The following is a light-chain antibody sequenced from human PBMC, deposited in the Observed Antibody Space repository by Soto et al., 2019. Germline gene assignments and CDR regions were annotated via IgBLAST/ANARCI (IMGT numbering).Light chain of an antibody. Sequence: EIVLTQSPGTLSLSPGERATLSCRASQSVSNNYLAWYQQKPGQAPRLLIYGASSRATGIPDRFSGSGSGTDFILTISRLEPDDFAVYYCQQYGRSPWTFGQGTKVDIK. CDR1: QSVSNNY. CDR3: QQYGRSPWT. CDR2: GAS. V-gene: IGKV3-20*01. J-gene: IGKJ1*01.